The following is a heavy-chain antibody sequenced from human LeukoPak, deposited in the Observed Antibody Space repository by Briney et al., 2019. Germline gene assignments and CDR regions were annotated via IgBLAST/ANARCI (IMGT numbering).Heavy chain of an antibody. CDR3: ARVYYGSGSYYSYHNWFDP. V-gene: IGHV4-34*01. Sequence: SETLSLTCAVYGGSFSGYYWSWIRQPPGKGLEWIGEINHSGSTNYNPSLKSRVTISVDTSKNQFSLKLSSVTAADTAVYYCARVYYGSGSYYSYHNWFDPWGQGTLVTVSS. D-gene: IGHD3-10*01. J-gene: IGHJ5*02. CDR2: INHSGST. CDR1: GGSFSGYY.